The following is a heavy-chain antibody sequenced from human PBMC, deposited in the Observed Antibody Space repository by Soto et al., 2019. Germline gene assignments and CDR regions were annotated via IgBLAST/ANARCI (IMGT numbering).Heavy chain of an antibody. J-gene: IGHJ6*02. V-gene: IGHV3-49*03. CDR2: IRSKAYGGTT. Sequence: GGSLRLSCTASGFTFGDYAMSWFRQAPGKGLEWVGFIRSKAYGGTTEYAASVKGRFTISRDDSKSIAYLQMNSLKTEDTAVYYCTRDVLLWSTYYYGMDVWGQGTTVTVSS. D-gene: IGHD3-10*01. CDR3: TRDVLLWSTYYYGMDV. CDR1: GFTFGDYA.